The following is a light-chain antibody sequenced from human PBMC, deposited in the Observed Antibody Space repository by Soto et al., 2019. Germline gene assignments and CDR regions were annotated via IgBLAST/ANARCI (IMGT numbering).Light chain of an antibody. CDR3: QHTDIISRIT. CDR1: QSIGSY. J-gene: IGKJ5*01. V-gene: IGKV1-39*01. Sequence: DIQMTQSPSSLSASVGDRVTITCRASQSIGSYLNWYQQKPGKAPQLLIYAASSLQSGVPSRFSGSGSGTDFTLTISTLQPEDFATYYCQHTDIISRITFGQGTRLEIK. CDR2: AAS.